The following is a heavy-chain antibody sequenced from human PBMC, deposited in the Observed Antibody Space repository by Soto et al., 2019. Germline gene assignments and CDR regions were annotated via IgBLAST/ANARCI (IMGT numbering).Heavy chain of an antibody. Sequence: QVQLVESGGGVVQPGRSLRLFCAASGFTFSDYAMHWVRQAPGKGLEWVAVILYDGSNKYYADSVKGRFTISRDNSRNTLYLQTNSLRTEDTAVYYCARTYGDYAPFDYWGQGTLVTVSS. CDR2: ILYDGSNK. CDR1: GFTFSDYA. D-gene: IGHD4-17*01. V-gene: IGHV3-30-3*01. CDR3: ARTYGDYAPFDY. J-gene: IGHJ4*02.